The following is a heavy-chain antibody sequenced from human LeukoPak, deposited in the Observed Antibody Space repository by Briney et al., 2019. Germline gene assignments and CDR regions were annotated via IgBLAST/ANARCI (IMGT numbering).Heavy chain of an antibody. J-gene: IGHJ4*02. Sequence: SQTLSLTCTVSGCSISSGSYYWSWIRQPAGKGLEWIGRIYTSGSTNYNPSLKSRVTISVDTSKNQFSLKLSSVTAADTAVYYCARGESSWYLDYWGQGTLVTVSS. D-gene: IGHD6-13*01. CDR1: GCSISSGSYY. CDR3: ARGESSWYLDY. V-gene: IGHV4-61*02. CDR2: IYTSGST.